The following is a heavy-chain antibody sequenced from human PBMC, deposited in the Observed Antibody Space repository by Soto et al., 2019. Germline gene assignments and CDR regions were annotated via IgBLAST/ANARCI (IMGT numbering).Heavy chain of an antibody. D-gene: IGHD3-22*01. J-gene: IGHJ3*02. CDR2: ISYDGSNK. CDR3: ARDNDSSGSQASYAFDI. V-gene: IGHV3-30-3*01. Sequence: SLRLSCAASGFTFSSYAMHWVRQAPGKGLEWVAVISYDGSNKYYADSVKGRFTISRDNSKNTLYLQMNSLRAEDTAVYYCARDNDSSGSQASYAFDIWGQGTMVTV. CDR1: GFTFSSYA.